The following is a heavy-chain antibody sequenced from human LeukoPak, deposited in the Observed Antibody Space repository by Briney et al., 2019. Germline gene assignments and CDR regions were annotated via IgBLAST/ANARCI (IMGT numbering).Heavy chain of an antibody. D-gene: IGHD1-1*01. V-gene: IGHV4-34*01. CDR1: GGSFSGYY. Sequence: PSETLSLTCAVYGGSFSGYYWSWIRQPPGKGLEWIGEINHSGSTNYNPSLKSQVTISVDTSKNQFSLKLSSVTAADTAVYYCARDRATTQYYYYYMDVWGKGTTVTISS. CDR3: ARDRATTQYYYYYMDV. J-gene: IGHJ6*03. CDR2: INHSGST.